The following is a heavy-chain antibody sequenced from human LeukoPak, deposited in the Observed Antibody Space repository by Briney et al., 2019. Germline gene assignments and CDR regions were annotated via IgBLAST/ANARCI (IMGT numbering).Heavy chain of an antibody. CDR1: GGSISSGSYY. CDR2: IYTSGST. CDR3: ARDNLEQWFGEGYYFDY. Sequence: PPETLSLTCTVSGGSISSGSYYWSWIRQPAGKGLESIGRIYTSGSTNYNPSLKSRVTIPVDTSKNQFSLKLSSVTAADTAVYYCARDNLEQWFGEGYYFDYWGQGTQVTVSS. V-gene: IGHV4-61*02. J-gene: IGHJ4*02. D-gene: IGHD3-10*01.